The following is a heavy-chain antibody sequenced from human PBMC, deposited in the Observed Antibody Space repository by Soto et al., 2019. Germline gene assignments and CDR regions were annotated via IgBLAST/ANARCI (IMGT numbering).Heavy chain of an antibody. CDR2: IKSKTDGGTT. J-gene: IGHJ6*02. D-gene: IGHD3-3*01. CDR3: NTDLPREKGTNTIFYYYYYGMDV. Sequence: GGSLRLSCAASGFTFSNAWMSWVRQAPGKGLEWVGRIKSKTDGGTTDYAAPVKGRFTISRDDSKNTLYLQKNSLKTEDTAVYYCNTDLPREKGTNTIFYYYYYGMDVWGQGTTVTVSS. CDR1: GFTFSNAW. V-gene: IGHV3-15*01.